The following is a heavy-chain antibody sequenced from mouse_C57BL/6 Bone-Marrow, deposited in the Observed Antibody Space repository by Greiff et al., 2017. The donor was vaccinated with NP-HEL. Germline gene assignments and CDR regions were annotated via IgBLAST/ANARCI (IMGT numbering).Heavy chain of an antibody. CDR3: VRQGYDGYYLDY. D-gene: IGHD2-3*01. Sequence: EVKLVESGGRLVQPKGSLKLSCAASGFSFNTYAMNWVRQAPGTGLEWVARIRSKSNNYATYYADSLKDRFTISRDDSESMLYLQMNNLKTEDTAMYYCVRQGYDGYYLDYWGQGTTLTVSS. J-gene: IGHJ2*01. CDR1: GFSFNTYA. V-gene: IGHV10-1*01. CDR2: IRSKSNNYAT.